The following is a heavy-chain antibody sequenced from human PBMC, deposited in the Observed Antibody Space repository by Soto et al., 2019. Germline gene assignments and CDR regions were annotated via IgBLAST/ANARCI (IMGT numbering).Heavy chain of an antibody. Sequence: PSETLSLTCTVSGGSISSYYWSWIRQPPGKGLEWIGYIYYSGSTNYNPSLKSRVTISVDTSKNQFSLKLSSMTAADTAVYYCARLGFGDLFGLFDYWGQGTLVTVSS. CDR1: GGSISSYY. CDR2: IYYSGST. D-gene: IGHD3-10*01. J-gene: IGHJ4*02. CDR3: ARLGFGDLFGLFDY. V-gene: IGHV4-59*08.